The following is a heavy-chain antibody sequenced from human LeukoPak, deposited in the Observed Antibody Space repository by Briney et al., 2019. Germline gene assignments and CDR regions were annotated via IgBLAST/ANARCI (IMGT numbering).Heavy chain of an antibody. J-gene: IGHJ6*02. Sequence: GGSLRLSCAGSGFTFRSYTMNWVRQAPGKGLEWVSGISSNSYYIYYADSVKGRFTISRDNAKNSLYLQMNSLRAEDTAVYYCQGTYYDFWSGYYLYYYYGMDVWGQGTTVTVSS. CDR3: QGTYYDFWSGYYLYYYYGMDV. V-gene: IGHV3-21*01. D-gene: IGHD3-3*01. CDR2: ISSNSYYI. CDR1: GFTFRSYT.